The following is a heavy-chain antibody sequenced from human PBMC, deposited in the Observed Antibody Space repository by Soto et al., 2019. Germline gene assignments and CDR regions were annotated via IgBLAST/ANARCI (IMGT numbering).Heavy chain of an antibody. CDR3: AKDMYSYDSSGYYQNFDF. CDR2: ISYDGSNK. V-gene: IGHV3-30*18. J-gene: IGHJ4*02. D-gene: IGHD3-22*01. Sequence: GGSLRLSCAASGFSFSNYGMRWVRQAPGKGLEWVAVISYDGSNKYYADSVRGRFTISRDNSKTTLYLQMNSLRAEDTAVYYCAKDMYSYDSSGYYQNFDFWGRGTLVTVSS. CDR1: GFSFSNYG.